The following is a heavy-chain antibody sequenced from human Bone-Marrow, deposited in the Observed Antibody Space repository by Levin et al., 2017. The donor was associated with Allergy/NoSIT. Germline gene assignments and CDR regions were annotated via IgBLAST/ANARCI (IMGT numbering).Heavy chain of an antibody. CDR1: GFTVTGNY. J-gene: IGHJ4*02. CDR3: VRVCSGGSCYSALDY. D-gene: IGHD2-15*01. V-gene: IGHV3-53*01. CDR2: IYSGGNT. Sequence: GGSLRLSCAASGFTVTGNYMAWVRQAPGKGLEWVSVIYSGGNTYYPDSLKGRFTIFRVHSKNTLYLQMNSLRAEDTAVYYCVRVCSGGSCYSALDYWGQGTLVTVSS.